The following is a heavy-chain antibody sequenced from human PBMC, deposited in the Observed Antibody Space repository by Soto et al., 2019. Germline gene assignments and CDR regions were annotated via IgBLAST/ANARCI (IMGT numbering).Heavy chain of an antibody. V-gene: IGHV4-59*01. CDR1: GGSISSYY. J-gene: IGHJ6*02. CDR3: ARDFGEIAAAGSGPYYYGMDV. CDR2: IYYSGST. Sequence: SETLSLTXTLSGGSISSYYWSWIRQPPGKGLAWLGHIYYSGSTNYNPSLKSRVTISVDTSKNQFSLKLSSVTAADTAVYYCARDFGEIAAAGSGPYYYGMDVWGQGTTVTVSS. D-gene: IGHD6-13*01.